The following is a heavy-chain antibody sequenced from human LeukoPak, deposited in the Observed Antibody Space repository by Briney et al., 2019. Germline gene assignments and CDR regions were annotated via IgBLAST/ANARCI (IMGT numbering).Heavy chain of an antibody. D-gene: IGHD3-22*01. CDR2: ISASGGST. Sequence: GGSLRLSCAASGFTFSSSAMSWVRQAPGKGLEWVSTISASGGSTYYADSVKGRFTISRDNSKNMLYLQMNSLRAEDTAVYYCAKDLGYYYDSSGYYYFDYWGQGALVTVSS. J-gene: IGHJ4*02. CDR3: AKDLGYYYDSSGYYYFDY. CDR1: GFTFSSSA. V-gene: IGHV3-23*01.